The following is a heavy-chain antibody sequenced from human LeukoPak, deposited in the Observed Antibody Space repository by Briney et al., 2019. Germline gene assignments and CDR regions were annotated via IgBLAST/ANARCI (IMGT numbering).Heavy chain of an antibody. D-gene: IGHD2-15*01. V-gene: IGHV5-51*01. Sequence: PGESLKISCKGSGYSFTTYWIAWVRQMPGKGLEWMGVIYPGDSDTRYSPSFQGQVTLSADKSISTAYLQWSSLKASDTAIYYCARALVGAATPSYWGQGTLVTASS. J-gene: IGHJ4*02. CDR2: IYPGDSDT. CDR3: ARALVGAATPSY. CDR1: GYSFTTYW.